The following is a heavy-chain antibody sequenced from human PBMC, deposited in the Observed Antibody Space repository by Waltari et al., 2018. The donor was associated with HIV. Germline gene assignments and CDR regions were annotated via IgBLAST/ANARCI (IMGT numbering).Heavy chain of an antibody. CDR1: GLTLGTYG. CDR2: IAYDGDNK. Sequence: QVQLVESGGGVVQPGRSLRLSCAASGLTLGTYGMHWVRQAPGKGLEWVAFIAYDGDNKYYADSVKGRCTLSRDNSKNTVYLQINSLRAEDSAVYYCAKDKGGVTYIFDYWGQGTLVTVSS. V-gene: IGHV3-30*18. CDR3: AKDKGGVTYIFDY. D-gene: IGHD1-1*01. J-gene: IGHJ4*02.